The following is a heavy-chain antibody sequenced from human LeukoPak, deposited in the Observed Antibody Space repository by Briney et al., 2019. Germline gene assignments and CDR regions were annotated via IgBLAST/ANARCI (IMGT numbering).Heavy chain of an antibody. V-gene: IGHV3-7*01. Sequence: PGGSLRLSCGVSGFTFSNYWMSWVRQAPGKGLEWAATIIQDGSAKDYIDSVKGRFTISRDNAKNSLYLQMDSLRADDTALYYCARAAPHDCSPRTCRLFDYRGQGTLVTVAS. J-gene: IGHJ4*02. CDR1: GFTFSNYW. CDR2: IIQDGSAK. D-gene: IGHD3-22*01. CDR3: ARAAPHDCSPRTCRLFDY.